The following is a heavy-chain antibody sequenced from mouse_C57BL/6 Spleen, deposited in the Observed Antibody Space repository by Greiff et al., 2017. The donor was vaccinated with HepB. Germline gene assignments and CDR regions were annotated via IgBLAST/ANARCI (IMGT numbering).Heavy chain of an antibody. V-gene: IGHV1-64*01. CDR3: ARGAAVVDY. Sequence: QVQLQQPGAELVKPGASVKLSCKASGYTFTSYWMHWVKQRPGQGLEWIGMIHPNSGSTNYNEKFKSMTTLTVDKSSSTADMQLSSLTSEDSAVYYCARGAAVVDYWGQGTTLTVSS. J-gene: IGHJ2*01. CDR2: IHPNSGST. D-gene: IGHD6-1*01. CDR1: GYTFTSYW.